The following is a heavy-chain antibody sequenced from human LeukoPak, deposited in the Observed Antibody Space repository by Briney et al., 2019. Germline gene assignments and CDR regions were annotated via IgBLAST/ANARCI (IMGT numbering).Heavy chain of an antibody. J-gene: IGHJ4*02. Sequence: SETLSLTCTVSGGSISSGSYYWSWIRQPAGMGLEWIGRIYTSGSTNYNPSLKRRVTISVDTSKNQFSLKLSSVTAADTAVYYCARDYGGGGGFDYWGQGTLVTVSS. V-gene: IGHV4-61*02. CDR1: GGSISSGSYY. CDR3: ARDYGGGGGFDY. CDR2: IYTSGST. D-gene: IGHD4-23*01.